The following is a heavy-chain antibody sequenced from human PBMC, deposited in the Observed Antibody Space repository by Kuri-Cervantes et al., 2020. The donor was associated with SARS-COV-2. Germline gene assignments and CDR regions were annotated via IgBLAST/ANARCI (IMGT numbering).Heavy chain of an antibody. Sequence: SETLSLTCTVSGGSISSSSYYWGWIRQPPGKGLEWIGSIYHSGSTYYNPSLKSRVTISVDTSKNQFSPKLSSVTAADTAVYYCARVGITIFGVGPPMGYWGQGTLVTVSS. D-gene: IGHD3-3*01. CDR3: ARVGITIFGVGPPMGY. V-gene: IGHV4-39*07. J-gene: IGHJ4*02. CDR2: IYHSGST. CDR1: GGSISSSSYY.